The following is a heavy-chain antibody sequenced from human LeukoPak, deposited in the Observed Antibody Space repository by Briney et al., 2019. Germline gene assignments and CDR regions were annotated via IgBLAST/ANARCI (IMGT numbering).Heavy chain of an antibody. CDR1: GGSFSDYY. CDR2: INHSGST. V-gene: IGHV4-34*01. Sequence: SETLSLTCAVYGGSFSDYYWSWIRQPPGKGLEWIGEINHSGSTNYNPSLKSRVTISMDTSKNQFSLRLSSVTAADTAVYYCSTWGFENGDYGSNWFDPWGQGTLVTVSS. CDR3: STWGFENGDYGSNWFDP. D-gene: IGHD4-17*01. J-gene: IGHJ5*02.